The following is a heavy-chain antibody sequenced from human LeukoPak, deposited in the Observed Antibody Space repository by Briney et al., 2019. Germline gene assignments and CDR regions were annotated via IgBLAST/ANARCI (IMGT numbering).Heavy chain of an antibody. D-gene: IGHD5-18*01. CDR1: GGSTSSYY. Sequence: PSETLSLTCTVSGGSTSSYYWSWIRQPAGKGLEWIGRIYTSGNTHYNPSLKSRVTMSLDTSKNQFSLKLDSVTAADTAVCYCARGVGRGYSYGYVSSYYFDYWGQGTLVTVSS. CDR3: ARGVGRGYSYGYVSSYYFDY. CDR2: IYTSGNT. V-gene: IGHV4-4*07. J-gene: IGHJ4*02.